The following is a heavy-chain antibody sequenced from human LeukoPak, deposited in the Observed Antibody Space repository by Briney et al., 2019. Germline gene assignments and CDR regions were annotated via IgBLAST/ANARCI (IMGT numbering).Heavy chain of an antibody. CDR2: IKAKTDGGTA. J-gene: IGHJ4*02. CDR1: GFTFSNAW. Sequence: GGSLRLSCAASGFTFSNAWMSWVRQAPGKGLEWVGRIKAKTDGGTADYAAPVKGRFTISRDDSKNTLYLQMSSLKTEDTAVYYCTTDLFARGYDLNYFDYWGQGTLVTVSS. V-gene: IGHV3-15*01. D-gene: IGHD5-12*01. CDR3: TTDLFARGYDLNYFDY.